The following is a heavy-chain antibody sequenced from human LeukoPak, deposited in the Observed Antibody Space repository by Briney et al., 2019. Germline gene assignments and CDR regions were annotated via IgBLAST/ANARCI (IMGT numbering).Heavy chain of an antibody. CDR1: GYTFTSYG. Sequence: ASVKVSCKASGYTFTSYGISWVRQAPGQGLEWMGWISAYNGNTNYAQKLQGRVTKTTDTSTSTAYMELRSLRSDDTAVYYCARCYDFWSGYYWDFDYWGQGTLVTVSS. J-gene: IGHJ4*02. V-gene: IGHV1-18*01. CDR3: ARCYDFWSGYYWDFDY. CDR2: ISAYNGNT. D-gene: IGHD3-3*01.